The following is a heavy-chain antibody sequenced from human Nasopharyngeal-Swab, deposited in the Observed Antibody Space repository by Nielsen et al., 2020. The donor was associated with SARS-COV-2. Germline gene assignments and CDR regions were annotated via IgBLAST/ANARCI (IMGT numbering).Heavy chain of an antibody. Sequence: GGSLRLSCAASGFTFSSYAMSWVRQAPGKGLEWVSAISGSGGSTYYADSVKGRFTISRDNSKNTLYLQMNSLRAEDTAVYFCARIAGRGSIYYYYMDVWGTGTTVTVSS. CDR1: GFTFSSYA. D-gene: IGHD1-26*01. V-gene: IGHV3-23*01. CDR2: ISGSGGST. CDR3: ARIAGRGSIYYYYMDV. J-gene: IGHJ6*03.